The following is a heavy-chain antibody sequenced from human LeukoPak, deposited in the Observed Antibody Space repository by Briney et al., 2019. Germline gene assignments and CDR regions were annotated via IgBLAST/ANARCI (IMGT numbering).Heavy chain of an antibody. Sequence: SETLSLTCTVSGGSVSGYYWSWIRQPPGKGLEWIGYIYYNGATLYSPSFKSRLTMSVDTSGNHFSLKLTSVTAADTAVYYCARHDTVPVIRRGFDFWGQGTLVTVSS. V-gene: IGHV4-59*08. CDR2: IYYNGAT. J-gene: IGHJ4*02. D-gene: IGHD2-21*02. CDR3: ARHDTVPVIRRGFDF. CDR1: GGSVSGYY.